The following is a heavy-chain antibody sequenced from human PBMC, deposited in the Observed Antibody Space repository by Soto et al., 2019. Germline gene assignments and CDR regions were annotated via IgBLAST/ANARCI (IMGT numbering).Heavy chain of an antibody. Sequence: WGSLRLSCAASGFTFSSYAMHWVRPAPGKGLEWVGVISYDGSNKYYAYSVKGRFTISIDTSNNTLYLQMNSLRAEDTAVYYCARAYDSSGYSYNWFHXLGQGNRVTASX. CDR1: GFTFSSYA. J-gene: IGHJ5*02. V-gene: IGHV3-30*04. CDR3: ARAYDSSGYSYNWFHX. D-gene: IGHD3-22*01. CDR2: ISYDGSNK.